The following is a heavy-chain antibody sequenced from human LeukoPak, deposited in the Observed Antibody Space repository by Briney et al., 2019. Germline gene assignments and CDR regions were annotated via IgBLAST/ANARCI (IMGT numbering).Heavy chain of an antibody. V-gene: IGHV1-69*01. CDR3: ARSLENSHYYYGMDV. CDR2: IIPIFSTA. CDR1: GGTFSSYA. D-gene: IGHD1/OR15-1a*01. J-gene: IGHJ6*02. Sequence: SVKVSCKASGGTFSSYAISWVRQAPGQGLEWMGGIIPIFSTANYAQKFQGRVTITADESTSTAYMELSSLRSEDTAVYYCARSLENSHYYYGMDVWGQGTTVTVSS.